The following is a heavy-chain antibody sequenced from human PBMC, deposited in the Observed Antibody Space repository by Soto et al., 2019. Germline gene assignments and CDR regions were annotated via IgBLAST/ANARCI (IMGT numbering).Heavy chain of an antibody. CDR3: TRFPQRALAGGSSPGGRAALAF. D-gene: IGHD2-15*01. CDR1: GYTFTSYY. V-gene: IGHV1-46*01. J-gene: IGHJ4*02. Sequence: ASVKVSCKASGYTFTSYYMHWVRQAPGQGLEWMGIINPSGGSTSYAQKFQGRVTMTRDTSTSTVYMELSSLRSEDTAVYYCTRFPQRALAGGSSPGGRAALAFWGQGTLVPVSP. CDR2: INPSGGST.